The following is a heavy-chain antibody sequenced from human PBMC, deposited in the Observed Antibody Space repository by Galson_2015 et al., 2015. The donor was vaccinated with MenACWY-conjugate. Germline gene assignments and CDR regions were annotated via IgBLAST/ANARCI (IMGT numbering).Heavy chain of an antibody. CDR2: ISASRITI. CDR1: GFTFNTYN. Sequence: SLRLSCAASGFTFNTYNMNWVRQAPGKGLEWVSYISASRITIYYADSVKGRFTISRDNAKNSLYLQMNSLRAEDTALYYCARSGGMDVWGQGTTVTVSS. V-gene: IGHV3-48*04. CDR3: ARSGGMDV. J-gene: IGHJ6*02.